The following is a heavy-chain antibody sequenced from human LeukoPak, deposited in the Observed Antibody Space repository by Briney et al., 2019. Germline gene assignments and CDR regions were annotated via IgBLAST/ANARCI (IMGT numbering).Heavy chain of an antibody. CDR2: IYYSGST. J-gene: IGHJ3*01. Sequence: KASETLSLTCTVPGGSISSYYWSWIRQPPGKGLDWIGYIYYSGSTNYNPSLGSRVTISEDTSKNQFSLNLNSLTAADTAVYYCARGLPGRDAFDVWGQGTVVTVSS. D-gene: IGHD3-16*01. V-gene: IGHV4-59*01. CDR1: GGSISSYY. CDR3: ARGLPGRDAFDV.